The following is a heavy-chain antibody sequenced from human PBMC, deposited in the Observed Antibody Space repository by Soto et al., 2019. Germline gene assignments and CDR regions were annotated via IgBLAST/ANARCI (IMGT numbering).Heavy chain of an antibody. CDR3: ARVRRFVRGTFYYFDY. CDR1: GYTFTSYD. V-gene: IGHV1-8*01. J-gene: IGHJ4*02. CDR2: MNPNSGNT. Sequence: QVQLVQSGAEVKKPGASVKVSCKASGYTFTSYDINWVRQATGQGLEWMGWMNPNSGNTGYAQKFQGRVTMNRNTSISTAYMELSSLRSEDTAVYYCARVRRFVRGTFYYFDYWGQGTLVTVSS. D-gene: IGHD3-16*01.